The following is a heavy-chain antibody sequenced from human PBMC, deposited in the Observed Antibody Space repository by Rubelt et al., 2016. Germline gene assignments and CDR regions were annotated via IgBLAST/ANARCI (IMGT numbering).Heavy chain of an antibody. Sequence: QLQLQESGPGLVKPSETLSLTCTVSGGSISSSGYYWGWIRQPPGKGLEWIGYIYYAGNTNYHPSLKSRVTVSLDASNSQFHLKLIALTAADTAVYYCARTAKQYYSYYYMDVWGKGTTVTVSS. CDR2: IYYAGNT. D-gene: IGHD1/OR15-1a*01. V-gene: IGHV4-61*05. J-gene: IGHJ6*03. CDR3: ARTAKQYYSYYYMDV. CDR1: GGSISSSGYY.